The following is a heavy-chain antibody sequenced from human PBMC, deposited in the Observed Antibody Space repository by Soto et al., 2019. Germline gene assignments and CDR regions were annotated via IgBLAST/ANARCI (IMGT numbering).Heavy chain of an antibody. CDR3: ARAGGARKYYYDSSGYDY. CDR2: TRNKANSYTT. V-gene: IGHV3-72*01. CDR1: GFTFSDHY. Sequence: GGSLRLSCAASGFTFSDHYMDWVRQAPGKGLEWVGRTRNKANSYTTEYAASAKGRFTISRDDSKNSLYLQMNSLKTEDTAVYYCARAGGARKYYYDSSGYDYWGQGTLVTVSS. D-gene: IGHD3-22*01. J-gene: IGHJ4*02.